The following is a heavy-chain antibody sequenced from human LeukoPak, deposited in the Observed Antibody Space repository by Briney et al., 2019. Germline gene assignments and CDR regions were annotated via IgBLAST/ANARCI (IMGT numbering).Heavy chain of an antibody. V-gene: IGHV3-7*01. CDR3: ARDLTYYYDSSGYYPDY. Sequence: GGSLRLSCAASGFTFSSYWMSWVRQAPGKGLEWVANIKQDGSEKYYVDSVKGRFTISRDNAKNSLYLQMNSPRAEDTAVYYCARDLTYYYDSSGYYPDYWGQGTLVTVSS. J-gene: IGHJ4*02. CDR1: GFTFSSYW. D-gene: IGHD3-22*01. CDR2: IKQDGSEK.